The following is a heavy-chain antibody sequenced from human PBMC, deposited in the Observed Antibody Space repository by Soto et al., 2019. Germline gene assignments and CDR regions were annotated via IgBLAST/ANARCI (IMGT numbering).Heavy chain of an antibody. Sequence: ASVKVSCKASGYTFTSYGISWVRQAPGQGLEWMGWISAYNGDTNYAQKLQDRVTMTTDTSTSTVYMELRSLRSDDTAVYYCARDPGPGIAAAGAYYYYYGMDVWGKGTTVPDSS. D-gene: IGHD6-13*01. CDR2: ISAYNGDT. V-gene: IGHV1-18*01. J-gene: IGHJ6*04. CDR1: GYTFTSYG. CDR3: ARDPGPGIAAAGAYYYYYGMDV.